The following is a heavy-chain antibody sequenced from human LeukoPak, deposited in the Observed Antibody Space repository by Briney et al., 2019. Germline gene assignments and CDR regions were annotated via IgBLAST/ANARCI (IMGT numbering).Heavy chain of an antibody. CDR3: ARGDSGWYLGLGFDY. Sequence: PGGSLRLSCAASGFTVSSNYMSWVRQAPGKGLEWVSVIYSGGSTYYADSVKGRFTISRDNSKNTLYLQMNSLRAEDTAVYYCARGDSGWYLGLGFDYWGQGTLVTVSS. D-gene: IGHD6-19*01. J-gene: IGHJ4*02. CDR2: IYSGGST. CDR1: GFTVSSNY. V-gene: IGHV3-66*01.